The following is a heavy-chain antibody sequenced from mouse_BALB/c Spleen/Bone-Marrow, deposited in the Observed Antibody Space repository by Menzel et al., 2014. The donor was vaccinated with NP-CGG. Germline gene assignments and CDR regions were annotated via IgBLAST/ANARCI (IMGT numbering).Heavy chain of an antibody. CDR2: IRNKAKGYTT. J-gene: IGHJ1*01. V-gene: IGHV7-3*02. Sequence: EVQLVESGGGSVQPGGSLRLSCATSGFTFTDYYMSWVRQPPGKALEWLGFIRNKAKGYTTDYSASVKGRFTISRDNSQRILYLQTNTLRAEDSATYYCARDENVGIYWYFDVWGAGTTVIVSS. CDR3: ARDENVGIYWYFDV. CDR1: GFTFTDYY.